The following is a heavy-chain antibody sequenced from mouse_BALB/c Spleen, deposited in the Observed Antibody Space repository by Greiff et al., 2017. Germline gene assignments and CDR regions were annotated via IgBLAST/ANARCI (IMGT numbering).Heavy chain of an antibody. J-gene: IGHJ2*01. D-gene: IGHD2-1*01. Sequence: EVQLQQTGPELVKPGASVKISCKASGYSFTDYIMLWVKQSHGKSLEWIGNINPYYGSTSYNLKFKGKATLTVDKSSSTAYMQLNSLTSEDSAVYYCARIYYGNYPDYWGQGTTLTVSS. V-gene: IGHV1-39*01. CDR1: GYSFTDYI. CDR3: ARIYYGNYPDY. CDR2: INPYYGST.